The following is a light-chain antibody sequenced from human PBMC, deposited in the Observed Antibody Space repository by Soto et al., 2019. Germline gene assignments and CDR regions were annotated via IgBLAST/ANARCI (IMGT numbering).Light chain of an antibody. V-gene: IGKV3-15*01. CDR2: GAS. J-gene: IGKJ2*01. CDR3: QSYNDWPFS. CDR1: ESLSTY. Sequence: EIVMTQSPATLSVSPGERDTLSCRASESLSTYLAWYQQKPGQAPRLLIYGASTRATGVPARFSGSGSATDFTLIISSLQSEDSAVYYCQSYNDWPFSFGQGTK.